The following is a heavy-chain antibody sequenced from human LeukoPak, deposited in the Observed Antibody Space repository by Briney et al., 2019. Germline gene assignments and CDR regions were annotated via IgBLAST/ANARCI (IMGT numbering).Heavy chain of an antibody. CDR1: GFSLSTYW. CDR2: MKQDGSKT. J-gene: IGHJ4*02. D-gene: IGHD5-24*01. CDR3: AKEDGYNSHFDY. Sequence: GGSLRLSCAASGFSLSTYWMTWVRQAPGKGLEWVANMKQDGSKTYYVDSVKGRFTISRDNAKNSLYLQMNSLRAEDTALYYCAKEDGYNSHFDYWGQGTLVTVSS. V-gene: IGHV3-7*03.